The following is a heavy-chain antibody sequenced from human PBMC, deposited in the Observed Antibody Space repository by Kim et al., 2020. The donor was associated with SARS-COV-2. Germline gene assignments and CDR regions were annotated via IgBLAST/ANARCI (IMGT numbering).Heavy chain of an antibody. D-gene: IGHD2-15*01. V-gene: IGHV4-4*02. J-gene: IGHJ4*02. Sequence: SETLSLTCAVSGGSISSSNWWSWVRQPPGKGLEWIGEIYHSGSTNYNPSLKSRVTISVDKSKNQFSLKLSSVTAADTAVYYCARVARLGYCSGGSCYRDLNFDYWGQGTLVTVSS. CDR1: GGSISSSNW. CDR3: ARVARLGYCSGGSCYRDLNFDY. CDR2: IYHSGST.